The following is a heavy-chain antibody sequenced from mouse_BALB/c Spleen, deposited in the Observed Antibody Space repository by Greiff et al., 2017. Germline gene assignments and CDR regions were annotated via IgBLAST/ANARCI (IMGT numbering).Heavy chain of an antibody. V-gene: IGHV5-17*02. CDR3: ARDYSGSSQYWCFDV. Sequence: EVMLVESGGGLVQPGGSRKLSCAASGFTFSSYGMHWVRQAPEKGLEWVAYISSGSSTIYYADTVKGRSTITRDNPKNTLFLQMTSLRSEDTAMYYCARDYSGSSQYWCFDVWGAGTTVTVSS. J-gene: IGHJ1*01. CDR2: ISSGSSTI. CDR1: GFTFSSYG. D-gene: IGHD1-1*01.